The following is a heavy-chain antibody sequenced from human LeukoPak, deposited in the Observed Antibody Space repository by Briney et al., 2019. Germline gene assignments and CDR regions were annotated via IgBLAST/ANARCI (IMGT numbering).Heavy chain of an antibody. CDR1: GFTFSSYW. CDR3: ARDAAAAAYHYYYMDV. J-gene: IGHJ6*03. Sequence: PGGSLRLSCAASGFTFSSYWMGWVRQAPGKGLEWVANIKQDGSEKYYVDSVKGRFTISRDNAKNSLYLQMNSLRAEDTAVYYCARDAAAAAYHYYYMDVWGKGTTVTVSS. CDR2: IKQDGSEK. D-gene: IGHD6-13*01. V-gene: IGHV3-7*01.